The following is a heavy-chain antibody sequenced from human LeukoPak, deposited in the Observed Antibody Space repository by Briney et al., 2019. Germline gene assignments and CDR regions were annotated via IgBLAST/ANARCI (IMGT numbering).Heavy chain of an antibody. V-gene: IGHV3-9*03. J-gene: IGHJ5*02. Sequence: GGSLRLSCAASGFTFDDYAMHWVRQAPGKGLEWVSGISWNSDNVDYADSVKGRFTISRDNAKNSLYLQMNSLRTEDMALYYCAKGGQQLLTYWFDPWGQGTVVTVSS. CDR1: GFTFDDYA. CDR3: AKGGQQLLTYWFDP. D-gene: IGHD6-13*01. CDR2: ISWNSDNV.